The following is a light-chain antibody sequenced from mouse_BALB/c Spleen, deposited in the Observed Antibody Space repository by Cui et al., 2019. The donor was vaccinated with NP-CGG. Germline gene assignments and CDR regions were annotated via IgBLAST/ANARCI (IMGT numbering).Light chain of an antibody. CDR2: GSN. J-gene: IGLJ3*01. Sequence: QAVVTQESALTTSPGETVTLTCRSSTGAVTTRNYANWVQEKPDHLFTGLIGGSNNRAPGVPARFSGSLIGDKAALTITGAQTEDEAIYFSIIFGSGTKVTVL. CDR1: TGAVTTRNY. V-gene: IGLV1*01. CDR3: II.